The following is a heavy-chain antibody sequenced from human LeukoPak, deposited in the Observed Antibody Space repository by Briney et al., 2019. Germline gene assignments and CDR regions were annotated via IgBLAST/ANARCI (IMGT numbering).Heavy chain of an antibody. Sequence: PSETLSLTCTVSGGSISSGSYYWSWIRQPAGKGLEWIGRIYTSGSTNYNPSLKSRVTISVDTSKNQFSLKLSSVTAADTAVYYCAIASAGGSDAFDIWGQGTMVTVSS. CDR2: IYTSGST. D-gene: IGHD3-16*01. CDR1: GGSISSGSYY. V-gene: IGHV4-61*02. J-gene: IGHJ3*02. CDR3: AIASAGGSDAFDI.